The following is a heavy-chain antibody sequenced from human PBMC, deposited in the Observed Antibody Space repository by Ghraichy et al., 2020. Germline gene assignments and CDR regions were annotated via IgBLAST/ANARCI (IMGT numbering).Heavy chain of an antibody. Sequence: SETLSLTCAVYGGSFSGYYWSWIRQPPGKGLEWIGEINHSGSTNYNPSLKSRVTISVDTSKNQFSLKLSSVTAADTAVYYCARHENGIVGATLGGFDYWGQGTLVTVSS. CDR1: GGSFSGYY. CDR3: ARHENGIVGATLGGFDY. CDR2: INHSGST. J-gene: IGHJ4*02. D-gene: IGHD1-26*01. V-gene: IGHV4-34*01.